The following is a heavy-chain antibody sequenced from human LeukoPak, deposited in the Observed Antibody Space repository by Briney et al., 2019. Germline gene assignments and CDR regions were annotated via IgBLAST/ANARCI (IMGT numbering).Heavy chain of an antibody. CDR2: ISAYNGNT. V-gene: IGHV1-18*01. CDR3: ARGGPDIVVVPAAMWYFDY. D-gene: IGHD2-2*01. Sequence: ASAKVSCKASGYTFTSYGISWVRQAPGQGLEWMGWISAYNGNTNYAQKLQGRVTMTTDTSTSTAYMELRSLRSDDTAVYYCARGGPDIVVVPAAMWYFDYWGQGTLVTVSS. CDR1: GYTFTSYG. J-gene: IGHJ4*02.